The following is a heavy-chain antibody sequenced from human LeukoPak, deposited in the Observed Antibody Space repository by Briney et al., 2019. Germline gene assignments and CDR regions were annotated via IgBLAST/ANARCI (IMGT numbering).Heavy chain of an antibody. Sequence: GGSLRLSCAASGFTFSSYGMHWVRQAPGKGLEWVALIWYDGTNKYYADSVKGRFTISRDNSKNTLYLQMNSLRAEDTAVYYCARVSRITIHSDYWGQGTLVTVSS. CDR2: IWYDGTNK. J-gene: IGHJ4*02. CDR3: ARVSRITIHSDY. V-gene: IGHV3-30*02. D-gene: IGHD3-10*01. CDR1: GFTFSSYG.